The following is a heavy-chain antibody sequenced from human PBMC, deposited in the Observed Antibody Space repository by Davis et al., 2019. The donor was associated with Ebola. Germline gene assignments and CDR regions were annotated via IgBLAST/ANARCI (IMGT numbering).Heavy chain of an antibody. CDR2: INAGNGNT. V-gene: IGHV1-3*01. Sequence: ASVKVSCKASGYTFTSYAMHWVRQAPGQRLEWMGWINAGNGNTKYSQKFQGRVTITRDTSASTAYMELSSLRSEDTAVYYCARGADIVVVPAAMPWWFDPWGQGTLVTVSS. J-gene: IGHJ5*02. CDR3: ARGADIVVVPAAMPWWFDP. CDR1: GYTFTSYA. D-gene: IGHD2-2*01.